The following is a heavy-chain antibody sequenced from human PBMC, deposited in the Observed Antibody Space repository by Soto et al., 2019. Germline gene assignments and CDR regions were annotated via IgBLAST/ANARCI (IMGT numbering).Heavy chain of an antibody. V-gene: IGHV3-74*01. Sequence: LRLSCAVSGFTFANHWMHWVRQAPGKGLEWVSRMNSDGSTTDYADSVKGRFTVSRDNAKNTLYLQMNSLRAEDTAVYYCATAEVDYWGPGTLVTVSS. CDR3: ATAEVDY. J-gene: IGHJ4*02. CDR1: GFTFANHW. CDR2: MNSDGSTT.